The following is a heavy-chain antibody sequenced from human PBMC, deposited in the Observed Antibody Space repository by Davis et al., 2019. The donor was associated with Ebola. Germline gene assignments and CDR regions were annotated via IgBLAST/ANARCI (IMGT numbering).Heavy chain of an antibody. J-gene: IGHJ4*02. V-gene: IGHV4-59*08. CDR2: VHYSGST. CDR1: GGSISSHY. CDR3: ARSPTPQLWFLFDF. Sequence: MPSETLSLTCTVSGGSISSHYWSWVRQLPGKGLEWIGYVHYSGSTSTNPSLKSRVTMSVDTSKNQFSLKLSSVTAADTAVYCCARSPTPQLWFLFDFWGQGTLVTVSS. D-gene: IGHD5-18*01.